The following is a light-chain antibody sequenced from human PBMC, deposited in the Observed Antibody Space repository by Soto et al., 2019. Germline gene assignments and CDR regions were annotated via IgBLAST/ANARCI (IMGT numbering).Light chain of an antibody. CDR2: KAS. J-gene: IGKJ2*01. CDR1: QTIGTW. V-gene: IGKV1-5*03. Sequence: DIQLTQSPSTLSASVGDRVIITCRASQTIGTWLAWYQERPGKATKLLIYKASTVERGVPSRFSGSGSGTEFTLSISNLQPEDFATYYCHLYNTYSPTLGQGTKLDI. CDR3: HLYNTYSPT.